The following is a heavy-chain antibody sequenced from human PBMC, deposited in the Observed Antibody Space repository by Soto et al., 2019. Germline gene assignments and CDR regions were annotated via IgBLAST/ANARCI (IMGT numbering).Heavy chain of an antibody. CDR2: INAGNRNT. J-gene: IGHJ3*02. Sequence: QVQLVQSGAEVKKPGASVKVSCKASGYTFTNYAIHWVRQAPGQRLEWMGWINAGNRNTEYSQKFQGRIIMTRDTSAKTDYMEQRRLTSEDTAVYYCARGYDYLWGSYRSDAFGIWGQGTLVTGSS. D-gene: IGHD3-16*02. CDR1: GYTFTNYA. V-gene: IGHV1-3*01. CDR3: ARGYDYLWGSYRSDAFGI.